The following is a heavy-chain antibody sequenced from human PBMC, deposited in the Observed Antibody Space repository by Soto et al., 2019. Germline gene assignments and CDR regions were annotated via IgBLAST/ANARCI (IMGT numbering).Heavy chain of an antibody. CDR2: MNPNSGDT. V-gene: IGHV1-8*01. D-gene: IGHD7-27*01. CDR3: ARNRRETGDFDY. CDR1: GYTFINYD. J-gene: IGHJ4*02. Sequence: QVQLVQSGAEVKKPAASVKVSCKASGYTFINYDINWVRQATGQGLEWMGWMNPNSGDTGYAQKFQGRVSMTRNAAISTAFMELSSLESDDTAVYYCARNRRETGDFDYWGQVTLVTVSS.